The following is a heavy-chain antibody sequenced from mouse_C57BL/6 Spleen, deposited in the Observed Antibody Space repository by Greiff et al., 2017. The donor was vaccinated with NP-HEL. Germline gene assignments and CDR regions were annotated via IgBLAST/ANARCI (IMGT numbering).Heavy chain of an antibody. J-gene: IGHJ3*01. CDR3: TRREGYYGSSPAWFAY. V-gene: IGHV1-15*01. CDR1: GYTFTDYE. D-gene: IGHD1-1*01. CDR2: IDPETGGT. Sequence: QVHVKQSGAELVRPGASVTLSCKASGYTFTDYEMHWVKQTPVHGLEWIGAIDPETGGTAYNQKFKGKAILTADKSSSTAYMELRSLTSEDSAVYYCTRREGYYGSSPAWFAYWGQGTLVTVSA.